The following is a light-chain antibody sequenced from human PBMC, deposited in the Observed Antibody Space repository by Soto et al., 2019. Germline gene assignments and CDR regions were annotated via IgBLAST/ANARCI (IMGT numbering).Light chain of an antibody. Sequence: QSALTQPASVSGSPGQSITISCTGTNRDVGGYNYVSWYQHLPGKAPKLILFFVHKRPSGISDRFSGSKSGNTASLTISGLLSEDEADYYCGSYSSSRPLPTCVFGTGTKLTVL. CDR3: GSYSSSRPLPTCV. CDR1: NRDVGGYNY. J-gene: IGLJ1*01. V-gene: IGLV2-14*03. CDR2: FVH.